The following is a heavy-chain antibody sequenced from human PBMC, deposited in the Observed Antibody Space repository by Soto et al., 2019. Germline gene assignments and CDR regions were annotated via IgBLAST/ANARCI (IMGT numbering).Heavy chain of an antibody. J-gene: IGHJ6*02. V-gene: IGHV4-4*02. D-gene: IGHD3-3*01. CDR1: GGSISSSNW. CDR2: IYHSGNT. CDR3: SLWSGYSYGMDV. Sequence: SETLSLTCIVSGGSISSSNWWSWVRQPPGKGLEWIGEIYHSGNTNYNPSLKSRVTISVDKSKNQFSLKLRSVTAVDTAVYYCSLWSGYSYGMDVWGQGTTVTVSS.